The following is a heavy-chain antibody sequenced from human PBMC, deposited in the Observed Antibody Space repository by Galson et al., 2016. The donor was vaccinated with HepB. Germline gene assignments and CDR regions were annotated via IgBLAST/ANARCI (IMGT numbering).Heavy chain of an antibody. D-gene: IGHD1-26*01. CDR2: VSFSSTNI. V-gene: IGHV3-48*01. CDR1: GFTFRSYT. J-gene: IGHJ4*02. CDR3: AGLGPYHFDF. Sequence: SLRLSCAASGFTFRSYTMNWVRQAPGRGLEWISSVSFSSTNIHYADSVKGRFTISRDNAKNSLLLQMNSLGAEDTGVYYCAGLGPYHFDFWGQGTLVTVSS.